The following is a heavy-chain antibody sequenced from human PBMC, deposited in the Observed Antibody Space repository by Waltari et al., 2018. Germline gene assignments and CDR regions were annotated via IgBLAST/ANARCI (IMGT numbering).Heavy chain of an antibody. CDR1: GGSISSSSYY. Sequence: QLQLQESGPGLVKPSETLSLTCTVSGGSISSSSYYWGWIRQPPGKGLEWIGSIYYSGSTYYNPSLKSRVTISVDTSKNQFSLKLSSVTAADTAVYYCARDPYGSGSRIFDYWGQGTLVTVSS. D-gene: IGHD3-10*01. CDR3: ARDPYGSGSRIFDY. V-gene: IGHV4-39*07. J-gene: IGHJ4*02. CDR2: IYYSGST.